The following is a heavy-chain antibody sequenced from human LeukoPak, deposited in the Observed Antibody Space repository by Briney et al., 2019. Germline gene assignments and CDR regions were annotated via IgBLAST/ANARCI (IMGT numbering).Heavy chain of an antibody. CDR1: GGSFSGYY. V-gene: IGHV4-34*01. J-gene: IGHJ3*02. CDR2: INHSGST. Sequence: SETLSLTCAVYGGSFSGYYWSWIRQPPGKGLEWIGEINHSGSTNYNPSLKSRVTISVDTSENQFSLKLSSVTAADTAVYYCARVGAAAAHDAFDIWGQGTMVTVSS. CDR3: ARVGAAAAHDAFDI. D-gene: IGHD6-13*01.